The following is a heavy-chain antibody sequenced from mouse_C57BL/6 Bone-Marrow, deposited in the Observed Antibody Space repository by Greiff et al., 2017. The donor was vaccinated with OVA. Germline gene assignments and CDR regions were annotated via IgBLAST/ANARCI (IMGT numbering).Heavy chain of an antibody. CDR3: TRDRELRPRYFDV. J-gene: IGHJ1*03. CDR2: ISSGGDYI. CDR1: GFTFSSYA. Sequence: EVKLMESGAGLVKPGGSLKLSCAASGFTFSSYAMSWVRQTPEKRLEWVAYISSGGDYIYYADTVKGRFTISRDNARNTLYLQMSSLKSEDTAMYYCTRDRELRPRYFDVWGTGTTVTVSS. V-gene: IGHV5-9-1*02. D-gene: IGHD1-2*01.